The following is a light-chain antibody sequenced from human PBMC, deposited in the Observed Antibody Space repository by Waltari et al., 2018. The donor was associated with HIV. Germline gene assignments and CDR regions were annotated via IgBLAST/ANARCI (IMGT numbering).Light chain of an antibody. Sequence: DIQMTQSPPSLTASVGDRVTITCLASQNIGSYLTWYQLRPGQAPNVLIYVSINLQTGVPSRFSGRGSGTEFTLTITDLQPEDFVFYFSQQSYNKPRTFGQGT. CDR1: QNIGSY. J-gene: IGKJ1*01. CDR3: QQSYNKPRT. CDR2: VSI. V-gene: IGKV1-39*01.